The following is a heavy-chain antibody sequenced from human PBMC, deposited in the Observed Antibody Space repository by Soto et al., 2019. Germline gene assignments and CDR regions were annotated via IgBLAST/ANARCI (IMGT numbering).Heavy chain of an antibody. J-gene: IGHJ4*02. CDR1: GFTFSSYA. D-gene: IGHD3-3*01. Sequence: PGGSLRLSCAVSGFTFSSYAMHWVRQAPGKGLEWVAVISYDGSNKYYADSVRGRFTISRDNSKNTLYLQMNSLRAEDTAVYYCARHKRDLRFLEWSYYFDYWGQGTPVTVSS. CDR2: ISYDGSNK. V-gene: IGHV3-30-3*01. CDR3: ARHKRDLRFLEWSYYFDY.